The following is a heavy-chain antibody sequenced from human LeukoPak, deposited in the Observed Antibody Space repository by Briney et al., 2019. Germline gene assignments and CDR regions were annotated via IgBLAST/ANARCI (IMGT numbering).Heavy chain of an antibody. V-gene: IGHV1-69*04. J-gene: IGHJ4*02. Sequence: GASVKVSCKASGYTFTSYGISWVRQASGQGLEWMGRIIPILGIANYAQKFQGRVTITADKSTSTAYMELSSLRSEDTAVYYCARDFSNIVATPTLDYWGQGTLVTVSS. CDR2: IIPILGIA. CDR3: ARDFSNIVATPTLDY. CDR1: GYTFTSYG. D-gene: IGHD5-12*01.